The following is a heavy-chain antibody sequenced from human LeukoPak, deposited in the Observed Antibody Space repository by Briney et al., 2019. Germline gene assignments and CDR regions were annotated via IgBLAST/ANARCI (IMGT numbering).Heavy chain of an antibody. J-gene: IGHJ4*02. V-gene: IGHV3-7*01. Sequence: PGGSLRLSCAASGFSFSVNWMSWVRQAPGKGPEWVASIKQDGSEKYYVDSASGRLTISRDNAKNSLYLQMNSLRAEDTAVYYCAKEGYWGRGTLVTVSS. CDR1: GFSFSVNW. CDR3: AKEGY. CDR2: IKQDGSEK.